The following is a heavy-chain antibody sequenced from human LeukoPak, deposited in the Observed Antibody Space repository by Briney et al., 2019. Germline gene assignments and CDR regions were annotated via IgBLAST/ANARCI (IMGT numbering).Heavy chain of an antibody. CDR2: IIPILGIA. V-gene: IGHV1-69*04. Sequence: SVKVSCKASGYTFTSYGISWVRQAPGQGLEWMGRIIPILGIANYAQKFQGRVTITADKSTSTAYMELSSLRSEDTAVYYCAXXXXXGYYYYGMDVWGQGTTVTVSS. CDR1: GYTFTSYG. CDR3: AXXXXXGYYYYGMDV. J-gene: IGHJ6*02.